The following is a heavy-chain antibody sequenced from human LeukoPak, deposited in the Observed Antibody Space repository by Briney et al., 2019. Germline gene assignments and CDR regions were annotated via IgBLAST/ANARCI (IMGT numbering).Heavy chain of an antibody. V-gene: IGHV4-34*01. Sequence: PSQTLSLTCAVYGGSFSGYYWTWIRQTPEKGLEWSGEMNPSGSTSYNPSLKSRVTISVDISKNQFSLKMTSVTAADTAVYYCARPANSWPPDEFDIWGQGTRVTVSS. J-gene: IGHJ3*02. CDR1: GGSFSGYY. CDR2: MNPSGST. D-gene: IGHD6-13*01. CDR3: ARPANSWPPDEFDI.